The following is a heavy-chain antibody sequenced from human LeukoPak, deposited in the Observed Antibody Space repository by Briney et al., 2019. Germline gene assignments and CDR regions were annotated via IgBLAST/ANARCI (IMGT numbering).Heavy chain of an antibody. D-gene: IGHD3-16*01. CDR1: GGTFSSYA. V-gene: IGHV1-69*06. CDR3: ARVSGLGDYFDY. Sequence: ASVKVSCKASGGTFSSYAISWVRQAPGQGLEWMGGIIPIFGTANYAQKFQGRVAITADKSTSTAYMELSSLRSEDTAVYYCARVSGLGDYFDYWGQGTLVTVSS. J-gene: IGHJ4*02. CDR2: IIPIFGTA.